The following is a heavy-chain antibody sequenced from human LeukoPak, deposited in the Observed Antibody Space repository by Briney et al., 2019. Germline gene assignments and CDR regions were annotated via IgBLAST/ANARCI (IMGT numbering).Heavy chain of an antibody. V-gene: IGHV3-30*04. CDR2: ISSDGSDK. Sequence: GGSLRLSCAASGFTFITYNIHWVRQAPGKGLEWVAVISSDGSDKFYADSVKGRFTMSIDNSKNTLYLQMNGLRAEDTAVYYCARDHVVITDTFDMWGQGTMVIVSS. J-gene: IGHJ3*02. D-gene: IGHD3-22*01. CDR3: ARDHVVITDTFDM. CDR1: GFTFITYN.